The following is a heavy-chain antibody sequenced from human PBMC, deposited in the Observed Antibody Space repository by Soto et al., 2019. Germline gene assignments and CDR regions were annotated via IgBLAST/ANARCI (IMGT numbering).Heavy chain of an antibody. CDR1: GYTFSRYG. CDR3: TRDLLFDFWTGFEDGFDL. D-gene: IGHD3-3*01. V-gene: IGHV1-18*01. CDR2: INGYNGNT. Sequence: QAQVVQSETEVKRPGASVKLSCKASGYTFSRYGISWVRQAPGQGLEWMGWINGYNGNTNYAQRLQDRVTMTADTSTNTVVLEVRSLTSEDAAVYYCTRDLLFDFWTGFEDGFDLWGHGTLLIVSS. J-gene: IGHJ3*01.